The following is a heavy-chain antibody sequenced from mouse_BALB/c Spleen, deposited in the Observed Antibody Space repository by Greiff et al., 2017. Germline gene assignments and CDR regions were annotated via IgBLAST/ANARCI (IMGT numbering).Heavy chain of an antibody. CDR1: GFTFSSYT. CDR2: ISSGGSYT. CDR3: TRDQETWFAY. V-gene: IGHV5-6-4*01. Sequence: DVKLVESGGGLVKPGGSLKLSCAASGFTFSSYTMSWVRQTPEKRLEWVATISSGGSYTYYPDSVKGRFTISRDNAKNTLYLQMSSLKSEDTAMYYCTRDQETWFAYWGQGTLVTVSA. D-gene: IGHD3-2*02. J-gene: IGHJ3*01.